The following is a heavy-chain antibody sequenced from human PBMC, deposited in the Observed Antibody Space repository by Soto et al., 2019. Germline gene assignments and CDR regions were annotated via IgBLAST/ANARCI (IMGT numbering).Heavy chain of an antibody. J-gene: IGHJ5*02. CDR1: GGSFSGYY. CDR2: INHSGST. V-gene: IGHV4-34*01. D-gene: IGHD2-2*01. Sequence: SETLSLTCAVYGGSFSGYYWSWICQPPGKGLEWIGEINHSGSTNYNPSLKSRVTISVDTSKNQFSLKLSSVTATDTAVYYCARRLLIVVVPAAIDRGWFDPWGQGTLVTVSS. CDR3: ARRLLIVVVPAAIDRGWFDP.